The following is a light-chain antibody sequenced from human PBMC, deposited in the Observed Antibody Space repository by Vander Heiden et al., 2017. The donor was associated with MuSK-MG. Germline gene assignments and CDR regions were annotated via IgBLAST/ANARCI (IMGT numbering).Light chain of an antibody. CDR2: GAS. CDR1: PSVSRSY. V-gene: IGKV3-20*01. Sequence: EIVFTQSPGTLSLSPGERATLSCRASPSVSRSYLAWYQQKPGQAPRLLIYGASSRATGIPDRFSGSGSGTDFTLTISRLEPEDFAVYYCQQYGSSPPITFGQGTRLEIK. CDR3: QQYGSSPPIT. J-gene: IGKJ5*01.